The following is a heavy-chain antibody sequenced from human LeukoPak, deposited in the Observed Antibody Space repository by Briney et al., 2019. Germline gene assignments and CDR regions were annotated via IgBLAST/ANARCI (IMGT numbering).Heavy chain of an antibody. CDR1: GFTFSNYW. D-gene: IGHD4/OR15-4a*01. J-gene: IGHJ2*01. V-gene: IGHV3-74*01. CDR2: INSDGINT. Sequence: GGSLRLSCAASGFTFSNYWMHWVRQAPGKGLVWVSRINSDGINTSYADSVKGRFTISRDNAKNTLNLQMNSLRAEDMALYYCAKDPGAIPYWYFDLWGRGTLVTVSS. CDR3: AKDPGAIPYWYFDL.